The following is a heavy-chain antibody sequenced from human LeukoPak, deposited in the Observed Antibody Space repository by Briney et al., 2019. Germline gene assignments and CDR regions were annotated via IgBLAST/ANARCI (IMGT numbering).Heavy chain of an antibody. CDR1: GGSISSYY. CDR2: IYTSGST. V-gene: IGHV4-4*07. CDR3: AREDRLYYYDSSGYCSANWFDP. J-gene: IGHJ5*02. Sequence: SETLSLTCTVSGGSISSYYWSWIRQPAGKGLEWIGRIYTSGSTNYNPSLKSRVTMSVDTPKNQFSLKLSSVTAADTAVYYCAREDRLYYYDSSGYCSANWFDPWSQGTLVTVSS. D-gene: IGHD3-22*01.